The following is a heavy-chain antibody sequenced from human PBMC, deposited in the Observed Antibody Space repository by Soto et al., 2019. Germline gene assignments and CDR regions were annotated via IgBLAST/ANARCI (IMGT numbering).Heavy chain of an antibody. CDR2: IYYNGIT. CDR3: ARGRRYYYDNTGPFYFEH. Sequence: SETLSLTCTVFGGSISNYYWSWIRQPPGNELEWIAYIYYNGITTYNPSLKSRVTISVDTSKNQFSLTLTSVTAADTAVYYCARGRRYYYDNTGPFYFEHWGQGTLVTVSS. J-gene: IGHJ4*02. D-gene: IGHD3-22*01. CDR1: GGSISNYY. V-gene: IGHV4-59*01.